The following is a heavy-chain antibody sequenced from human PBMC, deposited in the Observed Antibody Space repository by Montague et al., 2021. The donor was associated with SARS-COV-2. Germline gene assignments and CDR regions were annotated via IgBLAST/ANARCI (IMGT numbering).Heavy chain of an antibody. CDR2: VNEGGSEE. J-gene: IGHJ4*02. V-gene: IGHV3-7*01. Sequence: SRRLSCAASGFTFSTYWMNWVRQAPGKGLEWVANVNEGGSEEYFVDSVKGRFTISRDNTKNSLFLQMNSLRAEDTAVYYCAREFDCWGQGTLVTVSS. CDR1: GFTFSTYW. CDR3: AREFDC.